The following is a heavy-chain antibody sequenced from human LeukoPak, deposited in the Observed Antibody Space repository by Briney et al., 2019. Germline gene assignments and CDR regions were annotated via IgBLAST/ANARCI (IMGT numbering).Heavy chain of an antibody. D-gene: IGHD3-22*01. J-gene: IGHJ4*02. CDR1: GYSFTSYW. V-gene: IGHV5-51*01. CDR2: IYPGDSDT. CDR3: ALSYYYDSSGYYTFDY. Sequence: GESLKISCKGSGYSFTSYWIGWVRQMPGKGPEWMGIIYPGDSDTRYSPSFQGQVTISADKSISTAYLQWSSLKASDTAMYYCALSYYYDSSGYYTFDYWGQGTLVTVSS.